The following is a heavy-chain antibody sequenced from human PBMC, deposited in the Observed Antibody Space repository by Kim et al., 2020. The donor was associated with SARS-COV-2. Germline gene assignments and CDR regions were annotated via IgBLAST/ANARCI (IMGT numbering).Heavy chain of an antibody. V-gene: IGHV3-33*06. J-gene: IGHJ4*01. Sequence: GGSLRLSCAASGFIFRNYGMHWVRQAPGKGLEWVAVIWYDGSIKYYADSVKGRFTISRDNSKNTLYLQMNSLRAEDTAVYYCAKAPADGDYDYWGHGTLVTVSS. CDR2: IWYDGSIK. CDR3: AKAPADGDYDY. CDR1: GFIFRNYG. D-gene: IGHD4-17*01.